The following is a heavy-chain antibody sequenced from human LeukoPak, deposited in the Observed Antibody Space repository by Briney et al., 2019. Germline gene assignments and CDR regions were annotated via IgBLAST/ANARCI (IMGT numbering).Heavy chain of an antibody. J-gene: IGHJ4*02. CDR2: IYPGDSDT. Sequence: GESLKISCKGSGYSFTSYWIGWVRQMPGKGLEWMGIIYPGDSDTRYSPSFQGQVTISADKSTSTAYLQWSSLKASDTAMYYCARTIPPQYCSSTACYWVYWGQGTLVTVSS. CDR3: ARTIPPQYCSSTACYWVY. CDR1: GYSFTSYW. D-gene: IGHD2-2*01. V-gene: IGHV5-51*01.